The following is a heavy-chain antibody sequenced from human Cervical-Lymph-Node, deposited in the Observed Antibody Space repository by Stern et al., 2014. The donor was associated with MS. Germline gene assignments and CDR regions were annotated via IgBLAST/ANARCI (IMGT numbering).Heavy chain of an antibody. CDR1: GFSFSRYA. J-gene: IGHJ4*02. CDR3: ASAYSSSHYYFDY. Sequence: VQLVESGGGVVQPGRSLRLSWAASGFSFSRYAMHWVRQAPGKGLEWVALIWYDGSNQYYADSGPGRFTISRDNFKNTLYLQMNSLRAEDTAVYYCASAYSSSHYYFDYWGQGTLVTVSS. D-gene: IGHD6-13*01. V-gene: IGHV3-33*01. CDR2: IWYDGSNQ.